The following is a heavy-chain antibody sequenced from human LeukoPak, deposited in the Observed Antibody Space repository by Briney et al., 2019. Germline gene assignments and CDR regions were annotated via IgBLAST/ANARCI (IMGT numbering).Heavy chain of an antibody. Sequence: ASVTVSCTASGYTFTGYYMHWARQAPGQGLEWMGRINPNSGGTNYAQKFQGRVTMTRDTSISTAYMELSRLRSDDTAVYYCARDLEEYCSGGSCYAHYYYYYYGMDVWGQGTTVTVSS. CDR2: INPNSGGT. J-gene: IGHJ6*02. CDR3: ARDLEEYCSGGSCYAHYYYYYYGMDV. CDR1: GYTFTGYY. D-gene: IGHD2-15*01. V-gene: IGHV1-2*06.